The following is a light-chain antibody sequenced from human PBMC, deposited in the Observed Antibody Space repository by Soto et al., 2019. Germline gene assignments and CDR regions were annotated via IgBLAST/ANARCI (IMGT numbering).Light chain of an antibody. CDR3: NSYTSNNTYV. Sequence: QSVLTQPASVSGSPGPAITISCSGTSSDVGAFNYVSWYQQHPGKAPKLMIYDVSNRPSGVSNRFSGSKSGNMASLTISGLRAEDEADYYCNSYTSNNTYVFGTGTKVTVL. CDR1: SSDVGAFNY. CDR2: DVS. V-gene: IGLV2-14*03. J-gene: IGLJ1*01.